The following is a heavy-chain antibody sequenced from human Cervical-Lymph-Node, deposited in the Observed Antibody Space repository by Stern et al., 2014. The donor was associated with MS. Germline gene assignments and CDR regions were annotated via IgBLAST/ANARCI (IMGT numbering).Heavy chain of an antibody. CDR2: IWYDGSKR. V-gene: IGHV3-33*01. CDR1: GFTFSDFG. Sequence: QVQLVQSGGGVVQPGGYLRLSCAASGFTFSDFGMHWVRQTSGKGLEWMTIIWYDGSKRQYADSVRGRFSISRDNSKNTLYLQMNSLRTEDTAVYYCVRGPDYGNDPVIYWGQGSLVTVSS. CDR3: VRGPDYGNDPVIY. D-gene: IGHD4-17*01. J-gene: IGHJ4*02.